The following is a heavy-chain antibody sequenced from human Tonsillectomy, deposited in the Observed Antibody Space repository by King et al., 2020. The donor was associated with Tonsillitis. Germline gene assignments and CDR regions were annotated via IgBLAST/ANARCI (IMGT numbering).Heavy chain of an antibody. CDR1: GGSISSSSYY. CDR2: IYYSGST. J-gene: IGHJ4*02. D-gene: IGHD3-22*01. Sequence: QLQESGPGLVKPSETLSLTCTVSGGSISSSSYYWGWIRQPPGKGLEWIGSIYYSGSTYYNPSRKSRVTISVDTSKNQFSLKLSSVTAADTAVYYCARHTHPRSWYDSSGYDYWGQGTLVTVSS. CDR3: ARHTHPRSWYDSSGYDY. V-gene: IGHV4-39*01.